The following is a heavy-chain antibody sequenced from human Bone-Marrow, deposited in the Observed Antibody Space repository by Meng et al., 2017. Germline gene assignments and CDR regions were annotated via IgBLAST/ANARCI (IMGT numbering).Heavy chain of an antibody. Sequence: ASVKVSCKASGYTFTGSYMHWVRQAPGQGLEWMGWINPNSGGTNYAQKFQGRVTMTRDTSTSTAYMGLSRLRADDKAVYYCEREKIAADLWAKREHYYYYGMDVWGQGTTVTVSS. V-gene: IGHV1-2*02. CDR2: INPNSGGT. CDR1: GYTFTGSY. D-gene: IGHD6-13*01. J-gene: IGHJ6*02. CDR3: EREKIAADLWAKREHYYYYGMDV.